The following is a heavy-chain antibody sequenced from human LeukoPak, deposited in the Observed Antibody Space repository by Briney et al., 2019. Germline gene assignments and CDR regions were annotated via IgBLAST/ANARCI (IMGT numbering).Heavy chain of an antibody. CDR3: AKDKGDYYGSGRYREPGNYYYYYMDV. V-gene: IGHV3-30*02. CDR1: GFTFSSYG. J-gene: IGHJ6*03. Sequence: GGSLRLSCAASGFTFSSYGMHWVRQAPGKGLEWVAFIRYDGSNKYYADSVKGRFTISRDNSKNTLYLQTNSLRAEDTAVYYCAKDKGDYYGSGRYREPGNYYYYYMDVWGKGTTVTVSS. CDR2: IRYDGSNK. D-gene: IGHD3-10*01.